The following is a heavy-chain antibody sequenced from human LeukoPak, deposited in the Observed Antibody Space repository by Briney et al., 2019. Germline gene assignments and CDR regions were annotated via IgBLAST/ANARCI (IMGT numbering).Heavy chain of an antibody. Sequence: SETLSLTCAVSGGSISSGGYSWSWIRQPPGKGLEWIGYIYYSGSTYYNPSLKSRVTISVDRSKNQFSLKLSSVTAADTAVYYCARDEAPAATHAAFYISGQ. CDR3: ARDEAPAATHAAFYI. CDR1: GGSISSGGYS. V-gene: IGHV4-30-2*01. CDR2: IYYSGST. J-gene: IGHJ3*02. D-gene: IGHD2-2*01.